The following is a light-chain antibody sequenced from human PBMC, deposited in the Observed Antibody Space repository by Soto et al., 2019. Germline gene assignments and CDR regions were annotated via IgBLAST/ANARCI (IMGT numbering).Light chain of an antibody. CDR2: DVS. Sequence: QSALTQPASVSGSPGQSITISCTGTSSDVGGYKYVSWYQQHPGKAPKLMLYDVSNRPSGVSNRFSGSKSGNTASLTISGLQAEDEADYYCSSYTRTIALVFGGGTQLTVL. J-gene: IGLJ3*02. CDR1: SSDVGGYKY. CDR3: SSYTRTIALV. V-gene: IGLV2-14*01.